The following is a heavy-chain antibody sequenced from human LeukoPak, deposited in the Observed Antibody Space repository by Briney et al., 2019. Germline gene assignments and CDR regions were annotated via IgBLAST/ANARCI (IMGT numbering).Heavy chain of an antibody. CDR1: GYTFTGYY. D-gene: IGHD1-26*01. CDR3: ARDEGAKIAFAI. CDR2: IIPIFGTA. Sequence: SVKVSCKASGYTFTGYYMHWVRQAPGQGLEWMGGIIPIFGTANYAQNFQGRVTITADSSTSTAYMELSSLRSEDTAVYFCARDEGAKIAFAIWGQGTMVTVSS. J-gene: IGHJ3*02. V-gene: IGHV1-69*06.